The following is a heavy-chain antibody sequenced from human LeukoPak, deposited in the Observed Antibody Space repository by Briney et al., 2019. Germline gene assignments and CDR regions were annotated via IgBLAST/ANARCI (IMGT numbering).Heavy chain of an antibody. D-gene: IGHD3-10*01. V-gene: IGHV3-66*01. CDR3: ARDPGSSGSGSYFYFDY. CDR2: IYSGGST. Sequence: GGSLRPSCAASGFTVSSNYMSWVRQAPGKGLEWVSVIYSGGSTYYADSVKGRFTISRDNSKNTLYLQMNSLRAEDTAVYYCARDPGSSGSGSYFYFDYWGQGTLVTVSS. CDR1: GFTVSSNY. J-gene: IGHJ4*02.